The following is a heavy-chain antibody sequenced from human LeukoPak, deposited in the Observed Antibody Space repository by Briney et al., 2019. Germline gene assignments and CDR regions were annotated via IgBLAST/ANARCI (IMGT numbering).Heavy chain of an antibody. D-gene: IGHD3-22*01. CDR2: IYYSGIT. CDR3: ATYSSGSYYWSFDL. Sequence: PSETLSLTCTVSGGSISSYYWSWIRQPPGKGLEWIGYIYYSGITNYNPSLKSRVTISVDTSKNQFSLKLSSVTAADTAVYYCATYSSGSYYWSFDLWGRGTLVTVSS. J-gene: IGHJ2*01. V-gene: IGHV4-59*01. CDR1: GGSISSYY.